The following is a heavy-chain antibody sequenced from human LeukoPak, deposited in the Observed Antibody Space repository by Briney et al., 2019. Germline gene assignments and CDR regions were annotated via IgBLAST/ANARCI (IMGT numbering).Heavy chain of an antibody. Sequence: GGSLRLSCAASGFTFSTYTMSWVRQAPGKGLEWVSSISGSGDNTYYADYVRGRFTISRDNSKDTLYLQMNNLRAEDTAVYFCAKEGFDYWGQGTLVTVSS. CDR3: AKEGFDY. CDR2: ISGSGDNT. V-gene: IGHV3-23*01. J-gene: IGHJ4*02. CDR1: GFTFSTYT.